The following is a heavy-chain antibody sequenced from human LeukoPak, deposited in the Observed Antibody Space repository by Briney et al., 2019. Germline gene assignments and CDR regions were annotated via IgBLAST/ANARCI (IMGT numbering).Heavy chain of an antibody. CDR2: IASKTDGGTT. Sequence: GALKLSFCGSGITVTNAWVDRVRQAPGKGLEWVGRIASKTDGGTTDYAAPVKGRFTISRDDSKNTLFLQMNSLKTEDTAVYYCTTGIRGDCGQGTLVTVSS. CDR1: GITVTNAW. CDR3: TTGIRGD. J-gene: IGHJ4*02. V-gene: IGHV3-15*04.